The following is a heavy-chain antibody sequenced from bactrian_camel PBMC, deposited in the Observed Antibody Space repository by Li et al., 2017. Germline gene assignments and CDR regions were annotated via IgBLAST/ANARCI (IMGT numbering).Heavy chain of an antibody. CDR2: INAGGETT. CDR3: ARGEPASFGY. D-gene: IGHD3*01. Sequence: HVQLVESGGGLVQPGGSLRLSCAASGFSFSSYWMHWVRQAPGKGLEWVSHINAGGETTFYADSVKDRFVSSRDNAKNTVYLHMHSLKPEDTAVYYCARGEPASFGYWGQGTQVTVS. J-gene: IGHJ6*01. V-gene: IGHV3S1*01. CDR1: GFSFSSYW.